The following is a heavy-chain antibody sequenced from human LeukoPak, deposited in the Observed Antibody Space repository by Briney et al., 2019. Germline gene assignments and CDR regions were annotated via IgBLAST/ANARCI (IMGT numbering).Heavy chain of an antibody. CDR3: AREGHYFDT. CDR2: FNHSGST. CDR1: GGSISSGSYY. V-gene: IGHV4-61*10. Sequence: SETLSLTYTVSGGSISSGSYYWSWIRQPAGKGLEWIGEFNHSGSTNYNPSLKSRVTILVDTSKNQFSLKLSSVTAADTAVYYCAREGHYFDTWGQGTLVTVSS. J-gene: IGHJ4*02.